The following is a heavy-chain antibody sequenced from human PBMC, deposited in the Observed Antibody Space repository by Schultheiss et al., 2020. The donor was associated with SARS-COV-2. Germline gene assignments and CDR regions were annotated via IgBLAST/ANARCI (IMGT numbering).Heavy chain of an antibody. CDR3: ATETVALRLNYYGMDV. D-gene: IGHD6-6*01. CDR1: GGSISSSSYY. J-gene: IGHJ6*02. V-gene: IGHV4-39*01. Sequence: SETLSLTCTVSGGSISSSSYYWGWIRQPPGKGLEWIGTIYSSGSTYFNPSLKSRVTISVDTSKNQFSLKLSSVTAADTAVYNCATETVALRLNYYGMDVWGHGTTVTVSS. CDR2: IYSSGST.